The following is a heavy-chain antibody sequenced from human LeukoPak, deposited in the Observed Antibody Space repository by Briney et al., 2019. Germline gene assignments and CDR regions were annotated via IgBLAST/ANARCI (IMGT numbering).Heavy chain of an antibody. Sequence: GGSLRLSCAASGFTFSNAWMSWDRQAPGKGLEWVGRIKSKTDGGTTDYAAPVKGRFTISRDDSKNTLYLQMNSLKTEDTAVYYCTTDVGDYSGSYLALDYWGQGTLVTVSS. J-gene: IGHJ4*02. CDR3: TTDVGDYSGSYLALDY. D-gene: IGHD1-26*01. CDR2: IKSKTDGGTT. CDR1: GFTFSNAW. V-gene: IGHV3-15*01.